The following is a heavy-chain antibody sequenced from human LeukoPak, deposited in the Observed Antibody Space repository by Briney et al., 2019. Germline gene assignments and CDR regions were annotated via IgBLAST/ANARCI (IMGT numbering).Heavy chain of an antibody. CDR3: ARMDYYYHHMDV. Sequence: SETLSLTCTVSGGSISSYYWSWIRQPPGKGLEWIGYIYTSGSTNYNPSLKSRVTISVDTSQNQFSLKLSSVTAADTAVYYCARMDYYYHHMDVWGKGTTVTVSS. CDR2: IYTSGST. CDR1: GGSISSYY. J-gene: IGHJ6*03. V-gene: IGHV4-4*09.